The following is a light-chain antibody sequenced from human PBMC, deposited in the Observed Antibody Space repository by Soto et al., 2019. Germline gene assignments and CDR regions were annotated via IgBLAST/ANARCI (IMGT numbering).Light chain of an antibody. V-gene: IGLV2-23*01. J-gene: IGLJ2*01. CDR1: SSDVGSYNL. CDR2: EDN. CDR3: CSYAGSNTFI. Sequence: QSVLTQPASVSGSPGQSITISCTGTSSDVGSYNLVSWYQQHPGKAPKLMIYEDNKRPSGVSNRFSGSKSGNTASLTISGLQAEDESDYYCCSYAGSNTFIFGGGTKLTVL.